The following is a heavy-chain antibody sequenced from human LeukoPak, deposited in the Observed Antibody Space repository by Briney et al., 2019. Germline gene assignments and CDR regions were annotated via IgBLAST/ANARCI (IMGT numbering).Heavy chain of an antibody. CDR1: GFTFSSYS. V-gene: IGHV3-21*01. CDR2: ISSSSSYI. D-gene: IGHD1-26*01. CDR3: ARGVGATTLLNY. Sequence: GGSLRLSCAASGFTFSSYSMNWVRQAPGKGLEWVSSISSSSSYIYYADSVKSRFTISRDNAKNSLYLQMNSLRAEDTAVYYCARGVGATTLLNYWGQGTLVTVSS. J-gene: IGHJ4*02.